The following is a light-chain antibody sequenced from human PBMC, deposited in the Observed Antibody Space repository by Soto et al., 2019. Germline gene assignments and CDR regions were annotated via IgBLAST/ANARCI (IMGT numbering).Light chain of an antibody. CDR3: QQYYTTPLLT. CDR2: WAS. J-gene: IGKJ4*01. Sequence: DIVMTQSPDSLSVSLGERATINCKSSQSVLYSSKNKNYLAWYQQKPGQPPKLLIYWASTRESGVPDRFSDSGSGTDFTLTISSLQAEDVAVYYCQQYYTTPLLTFGGGTKVEI. V-gene: IGKV4-1*01. CDR1: QSVLYSSKNKNY.